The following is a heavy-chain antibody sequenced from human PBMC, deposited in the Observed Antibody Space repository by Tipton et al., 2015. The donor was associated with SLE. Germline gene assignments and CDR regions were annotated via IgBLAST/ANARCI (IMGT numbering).Heavy chain of an antibody. D-gene: IGHD6-13*01. V-gene: IGHV3-48*03. CDR2: ISSSGTTT. Sequence: SLRLSCAASGFTFSSYEIIWVRQAPGKGLEWLSYISSSGTTTYYADSAKGRFTMSRDNAKNSLFLQMNSLRAEDTAVYYCARDRDGGQQLGLDVWGRGTPVTVSS. CDR1: GFTFSSYE. J-gene: IGHJ6*02. CDR3: ARDRDGGQQLGLDV.